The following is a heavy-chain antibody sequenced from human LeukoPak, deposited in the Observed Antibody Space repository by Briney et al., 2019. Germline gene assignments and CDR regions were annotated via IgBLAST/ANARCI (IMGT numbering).Heavy chain of an antibody. V-gene: IGHV1-8*03. CDR2: MNPNSGNT. CDR3: TRGAPGAYCSGGSCPYFDY. Sequence: ASVKVSCKASGYTFCSYDINWVRQATGQGLEWMGWMNPNSGNTGYAQKFQGRVTITRNTSISTAYMELSSLRSEDTAVYYCTRGAPGAYCSGGSCPYFDYWGQGTLVTVSS. J-gene: IGHJ4*02. D-gene: IGHD2-15*01. CDR1: GYTFCSYD.